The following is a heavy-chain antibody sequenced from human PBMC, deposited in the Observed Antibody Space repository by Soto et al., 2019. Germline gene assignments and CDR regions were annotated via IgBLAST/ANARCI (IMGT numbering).Heavy chain of an antibody. D-gene: IGHD2-15*01. J-gene: IGHJ6*02. CDR1: GFTFNNYG. Sequence: GGSLRLSCAASGFTFNNYGMHWVRQAPGKGLEWVAVISNDGSEKFYAESMKGRFTISRDNSKYTLYLQMNSLRAEDAAVYYCAKDWGYCSGGSCPYYGMDVWGQGTTVTVSS. CDR2: ISNDGSEK. CDR3: AKDWGYCSGGSCPYYGMDV. V-gene: IGHV3-30*18.